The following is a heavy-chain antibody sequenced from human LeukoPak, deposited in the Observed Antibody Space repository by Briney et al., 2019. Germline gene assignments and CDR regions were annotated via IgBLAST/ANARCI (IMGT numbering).Heavy chain of an antibody. Sequence: GRSLRLSCAASGFTFSTYAMNWVRQAPGKGLEWVAVISYDGRQNYYADSVKGRFSISRDNSKNTLYLQMNSLRAEDTAVYYCAKDLGSYDFWSGSFDYWGQGTLVTVSS. D-gene: IGHD3-3*01. V-gene: IGHV3-30*04. CDR3: AKDLGSYDFWSGSFDY. CDR1: GFTFSTYA. J-gene: IGHJ4*02. CDR2: ISYDGRQN.